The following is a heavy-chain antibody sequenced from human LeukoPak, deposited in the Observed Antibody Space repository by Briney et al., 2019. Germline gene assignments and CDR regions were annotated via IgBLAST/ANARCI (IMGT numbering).Heavy chain of an antibody. D-gene: IGHD5-12*01. CDR3: AKRSIVATIRSGAHFXP. CDR2: ISYDGSNK. V-gene: IGHV3-30*18. CDR1: GFTFSSYG. J-gene: IGHJ5*02. Sequence: GGSLRLSCAASGFTFSSYGMHWVRQAPGKGLEWVAVISYDGSNKYYADSVKGRFTISRDNSKNTLYLQMNSLRAEDTAVYYCAKRSIVATIRSGAHFXPWGQGTLVTV.